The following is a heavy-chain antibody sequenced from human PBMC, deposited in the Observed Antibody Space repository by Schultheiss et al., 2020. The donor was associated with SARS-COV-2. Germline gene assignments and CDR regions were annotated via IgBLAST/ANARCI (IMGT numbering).Heavy chain of an antibody. CDR3: ARENGPTSSGYDPKKYYYYYMDV. CDR2: IWYDGSNK. D-gene: IGHD5-12*01. Sequence: GGSLRLSCAASGFTFSSYGMHWVRQAPGKGLEWVAVIWYDGSNKYYADSVKGRFTISRDNSKNTLYLQMNSLRAEDTAVYYCARENGPTSSGYDPKKYYYYYMDVWGKGTTVTVSS. CDR1: GFTFSSYG. V-gene: IGHV3-33*01. J-gene: IGHJ6*03.